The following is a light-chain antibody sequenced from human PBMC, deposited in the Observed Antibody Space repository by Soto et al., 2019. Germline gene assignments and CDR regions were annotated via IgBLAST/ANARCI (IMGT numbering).Light chain of an antibody. CDR3: TSYASGSSHVV. J-gene: IGLJ2*01. Sequence: QSVLTQPASVSGSPGQSITLSCTGTSSDIGGYDYVSWYQRHPGKAPKLIIYDVNNRPSGVSNRFSGSKSGNTASLTISGLQAEDEADYYCTSYASGSSHVVFGGGTNLTVL. CDR1: SSDIGGYDY. V-gene: IGLV2-14*01. CDR2: DVN.